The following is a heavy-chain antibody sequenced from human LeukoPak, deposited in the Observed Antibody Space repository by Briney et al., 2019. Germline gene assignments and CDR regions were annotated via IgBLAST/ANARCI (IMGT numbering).Heavy chain of an antibody. CDR2: ISGSGDST. D-gene: IGHD6-19*01. CDR3: IGGYSSAWYNWFDP. V-gene: IGHV3-23*01. CDR1: GFTVSSNY. Sequence: GGSLRLSCAASGFTVSSNYMNWVRQAPGKGLEWVSTISGSGDSTYYADSVKGRFTISRDNSKNTLYLQMNSLRADDTAVYYCIGGYSSAWYNWFDPWGQGTLVTVSS. J-gene: IGHJ5*02.